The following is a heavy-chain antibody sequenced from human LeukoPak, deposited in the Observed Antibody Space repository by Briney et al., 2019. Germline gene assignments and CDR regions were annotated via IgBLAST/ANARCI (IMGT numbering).Heavy chain of an antibody. CDR3: ARGERLVLRYFDWLLSAWFDP. CDR2: INPNSGGT. J-gene: IGHJ5*02. V-gene: IGHV1-2*04. Sequence: WASVKVSCKASGYTFTGYHMHWVRQAPGQGLEWMGWINPNSGGTNYAQKFQGWVTMTRDTSISTAYMELSRLRSDDTAVYYCARGERLVLRYFDWLLSAWFDPWGQGTLVTVSS. D-gene: IGHD3-9*01. CDR1: GYTFTGYH.